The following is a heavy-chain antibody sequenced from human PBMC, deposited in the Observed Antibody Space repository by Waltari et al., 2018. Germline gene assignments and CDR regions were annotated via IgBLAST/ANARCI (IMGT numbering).Heavy chain of an antibody. V-gene: IGHV3-21*05. Sequence: EVQLVESGGGLVKTGGSLRLSCAACGFTLSTYSMNGVCQASGKGLEWCSFNSSSSSCIYDADSVKVRFTISRDNAKNSLYLQMNSLRAEDTAVYYCAREVGATYFDYWGQGTLVTVSS. J-gene: IGHJ4*02. D-gene: IGHD1-26*01. CDR2: NSSSSSCI. CDR3: AREVGATYFDY. CDR1: GFTLSTYS.